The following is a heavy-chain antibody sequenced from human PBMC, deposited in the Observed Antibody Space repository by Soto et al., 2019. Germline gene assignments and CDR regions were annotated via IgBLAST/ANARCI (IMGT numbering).Heavy chain of an antibody. D-gene: IGHD4-17*01. J-gene: IGHJ3*02. CDR3: ARIRPTVTTRDDAFDI. CDR2: IIPIFGTA. CDR1: GGTFSSYA. Sequence: QVQLVQSGAEVKKPGSSVKVSCKASGGTFSSYAISWVRQAPGQGLEWMGGIIPIFGTANYAQKFQGRVTITADESTSTGYMELSSLRSEDTAVYYCARIRPTVTTRDDAFDIWGQGTMVTVSS. V-gene: IGHV1-69*01.